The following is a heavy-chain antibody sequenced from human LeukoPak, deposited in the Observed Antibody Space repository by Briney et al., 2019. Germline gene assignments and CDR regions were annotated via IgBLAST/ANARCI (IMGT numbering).Heavy chain of an antibody. D-gene: IGHD3-22*01. CDR2: VSSDGSNK. Sequence: GGSLRLSCAASGFTFSSYGMHGVRQAPGKGLEGVAVVSSDGSNKNYGDSVKGRFTISRDNSKNTLYLQMNSLRADDTAVYYCAQENYYDSSAYIDHWGQGTLVTVSS. CDR3: AQENYYDSSAYIDH. J-gene: IGHJ4*02. CDR1: GFTFSSYG. V-gene: IGHV3-30*03.